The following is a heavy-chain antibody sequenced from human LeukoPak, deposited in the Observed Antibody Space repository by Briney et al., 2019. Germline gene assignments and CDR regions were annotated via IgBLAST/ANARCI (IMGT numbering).Heavy chain of an antibody. CDR3: ATRATGRFFDN. Sequence: QAGGSLRLSCAASGFTFSSYVMSWVRQAPGKGLEWVSSISDSGGDRNDADSVKGRFTISRDNSKNTLYLQMDSLRVEDTAVYYCATRATGRFFDNWGQGTLVSVSS. CDR1: GFTFSSYV. D-gene: IGHD3-9*01. V-gene: IGHV3-23*01. CDR2: ISDSGGDR. J-gene: IGHJ4*02.